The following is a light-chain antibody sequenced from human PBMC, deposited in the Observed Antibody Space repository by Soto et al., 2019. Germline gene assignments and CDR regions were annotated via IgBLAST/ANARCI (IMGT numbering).Light chain of an antibody. CDR1: QTISRF. CDR2: GAS. V-gene: IGKV1-39*01. J-gene: IGKJ3*01. CDR3: QQGNSFPFT. Sequence: IQLTQSPSSLSASVGPRLTITCRASQTISRFLNWYQHKPGKAPKIMIYGASSLQSGVPSRFSGSGYGTDFNLNISSLQPEDFATYYCQQGNSFPFTFGPGTKVDI.